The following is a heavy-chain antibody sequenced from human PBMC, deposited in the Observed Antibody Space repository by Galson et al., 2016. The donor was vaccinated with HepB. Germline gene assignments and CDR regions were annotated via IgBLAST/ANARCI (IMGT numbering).Heavy chain of an antibody. CDR3: ATQSASTKCYWCFDP. CDR1: GFTVSNPY. D-gene: IGHD2-2*01. Sequence: SLRLSCAASGFTVSNPYMTWVRQAPGKGLEWVALIYNSGRTTYADSVKGRFIISRDNSKNMMFLQMNNLRADDTAVYYCATQSASTKCYWCFDPWGQGTLVTVSS. V-gene: IGHV3-53*01. CDR2: IYNSGRT. J-gene: IGHJ5*02.